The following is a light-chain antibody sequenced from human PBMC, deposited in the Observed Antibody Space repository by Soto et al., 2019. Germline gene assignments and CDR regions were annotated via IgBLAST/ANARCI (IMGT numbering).Light chain of an antibody. V-gene: IGLV3-1*01. J-gene: IGLJ2*01. CDR1: KLGDKY. Sequence: SYELTQPPSVSVSPGQTASITCSGDKLGDKYTCWYQQKPGQSPVLVIYQHSHRPSGIPERFSGSNSGNTATLTNSGTQAMDEADYYCQAWDSSTDVVFGGGTKVTVL. CDR3: QAWDSSTDVV. CDR2: QHS.